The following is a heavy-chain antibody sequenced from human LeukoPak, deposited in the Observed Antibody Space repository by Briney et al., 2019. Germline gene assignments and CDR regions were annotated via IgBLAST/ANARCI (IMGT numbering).Heavy chain of an antibody. CDR2: INPNSGGT. J-gene: IGHJ5*02. D-gene: IGHD5/OR15-5a*01. CDR1: GYTFTGYY. Sequence: GASVKVSCKASGYTFTGYYMHWVRQAPGQGLEWMGWINPNSGGTNYAQKFQGRVTMTRDTSISTAYMELSRLRSDDTAVYYCAREQLSTTSWFDPWGQGTLVTVSS. CDR3: AREQLSTTSWFDP. V-gene: IGHV1-2*02.